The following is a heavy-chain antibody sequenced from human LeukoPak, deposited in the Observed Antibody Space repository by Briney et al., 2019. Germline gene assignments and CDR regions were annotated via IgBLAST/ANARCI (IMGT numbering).Heavy chain of an antibody. J-gene: IGHJ5*02. V-gene: IGHV3-23*01. D-gene: IGHD4-17*01. Sequence: PGGSLRLSCEASGFTFRSFAMTWVRQAPGKGLEWVSSITGSHGRTYNTDSVKGRFTISRDNSQNTLYLQMNSLRAEDTAVYYCTKDPNGDYVGAFDPWGQGTLVTVSS. CDR1: GFTFRSFA. CDR3: TKDPNGDYVGAFDP. CDR2: ITGSHGRT.